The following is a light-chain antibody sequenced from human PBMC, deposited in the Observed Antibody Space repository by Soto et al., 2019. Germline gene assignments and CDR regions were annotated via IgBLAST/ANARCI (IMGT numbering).Light chain of an antibody. CDR1: QTVTSY. CDR3: QQSYSTPVT. V-gene: IGKV1-39*01. Sequence: DVQMTQSPSSLSASVGDSLTLTCRASQTVTSYLNWYHQKPGKAPNLLIYAASNLQSGVPSRFSGSGSGTDFTLTINSLQPEDFATYYCQQSYSTPVTFGQGTKVEIK. CDR2: AAS. J-gene: IGKJ1*01.